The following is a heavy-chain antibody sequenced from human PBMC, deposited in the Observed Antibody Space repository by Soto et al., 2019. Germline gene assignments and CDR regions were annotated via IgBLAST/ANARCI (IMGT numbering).Heavy chain of an antibody. CDR1: GGSISSYY. CDR2: IYYSGST. Sequence: PSETLSLTCTVSGGSISSYYWSWIRQPPGKGLEWIGYIYYSGSTNYNPSLKSRVTISVDTSKNQFSLKLSSVTAADTAVYYCARNPPDYYDSSGYYYVFDYWGQGTLVTVSS. D-gene: IGHD3-22*01. CDR3: ARNPPDYYDSSGYYYVFDY. V-gene: IGHV4-59*08. J-gene: IGHJ4*02.